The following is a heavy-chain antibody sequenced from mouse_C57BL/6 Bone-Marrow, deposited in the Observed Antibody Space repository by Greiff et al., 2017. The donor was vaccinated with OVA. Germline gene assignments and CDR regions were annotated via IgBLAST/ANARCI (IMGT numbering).Heavy chain of an antibody. Sequence: EVQLMESGPGLVKPSQSLSLTCSVTGYSITSGYYWNWIRQFPGNKLEWMGYISYDGSNNYNPSLKNRISITRDTSKNQFFLKLNSVTTEDTATYYCARNAYYSNYDYYAMDYWGQGTSVTVSS. D-gene: IGHD2-5*01. V-gene: IGHV3-6*01. CDR2: ISYDGSN. J-gene: IGHJ4*01. CDR3: ARNAYYSNYDYYAMDY. CDR1: GYSITSGYY.